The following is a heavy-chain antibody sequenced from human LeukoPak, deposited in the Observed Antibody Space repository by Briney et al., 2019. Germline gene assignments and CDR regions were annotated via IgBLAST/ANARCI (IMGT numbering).Heavy chain of an antibody. V-gene: IGHV1-46*01. Sequence: ASVNVSCKASGYTFTSYYLYWVRQAPGQGLEWMGIINPTGGTTRYAQKFQGRVTLTRDTSTNTVYMELRSLRSEDTAVYYCARGPVVVTAISPLGDYWGQGTLVTVSS. D-gene: IGHD2-21*02. J-gene: IGHJ4*02. CDR2: INPTGGTT. CDR1: GYTFTSYY. CDR3: ARGPVVVTAISPLGDY.